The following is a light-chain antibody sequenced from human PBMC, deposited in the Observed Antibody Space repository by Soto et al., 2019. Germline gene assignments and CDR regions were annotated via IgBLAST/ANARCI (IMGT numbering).Light chain of an antibody. CDR2: AAS. J-gene: IGKJ5*01. V-gene: IGKV1-39*01. CDR3: QQYGSSPC. Sequence: DIHMTHSPSSLSASLGDSVTITCRASQSISSYLNWYQQKPGKAPKLLIYAASSLQSGVPSRFSGSGSGTDFTLTISSLQPEDFAVYYCQQYGSSPCFGQGTRLEIK. CDR1: QSISSY.